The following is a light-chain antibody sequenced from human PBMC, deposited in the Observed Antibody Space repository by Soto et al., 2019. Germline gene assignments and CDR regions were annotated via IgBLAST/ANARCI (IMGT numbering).Light chain of an antibody. CDR3: QQYNSWPLT. Sequence: EIVLTQSPATLSLSPGERATLSCRASQSVSISYLAWYQQKPGQAPRLVIYDIFTRATGVPTRISGSGSGTEFTLTISSLQSEDFAVYYCQQYNSWPLTFGGGTKVDIK. CDR2: DIF. CDR1: QSVSISY. J-gene: IGKJ4*01. V-gene: IGKV3D-15*01.